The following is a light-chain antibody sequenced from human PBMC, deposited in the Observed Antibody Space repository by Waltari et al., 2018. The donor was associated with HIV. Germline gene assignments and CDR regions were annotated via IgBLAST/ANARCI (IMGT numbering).Light chain of an antibody. CDR3: VLYMGSGIWV. CDR2: STN. V-gene: IGLV8-61*01. Sequence: QTVVTQEPSFSVSPGGPVTLTCGLRSGSVSTSYYPSWYQQTPGQAPRTLSYSTNTRSSGVPDRFSGSILGNKAALTITGAQADDESDYYCVLYMGSGIWVFGGGTKLTVL. CDR1: SGSVSTSYY. J-gene: IGLJ3*02.